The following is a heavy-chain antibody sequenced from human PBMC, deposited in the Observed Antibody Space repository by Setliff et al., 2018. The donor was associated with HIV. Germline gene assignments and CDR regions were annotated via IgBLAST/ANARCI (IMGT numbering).Heavy chain of an antibody. CDR1: GYSISTAYY. Sequence: SETLSLTCAVTGYSISTAYYWGWIRQPPGKGLEWIGSVYHSGTTYYNPSLKSRVTISVDMSNNQFSLKVTSVTAADTAVYYCMRGRSITIFGVAYFDFWGQGTQVTVSS. D-gene: IGHD3-3*01. CDR3: MRGRSITIFGVAYFDF. CDR2: VYHSGTT. J-gene: IGHJ4*02. V-gene: IGHV4-38-2*01.